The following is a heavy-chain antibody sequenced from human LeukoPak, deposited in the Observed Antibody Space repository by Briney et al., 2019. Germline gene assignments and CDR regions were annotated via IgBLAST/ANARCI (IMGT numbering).Heavy chain of an antibody. V-gene: IGHV4-39*07. Sequence: SETLSLTCTVSGDSISSSFYYWGWIRQPPGKGLEWIGSIYYGGGTHYNPSLKSRATIFLDASMNQFSLRLTSVTAADTALYFCARESFEEPGTMDHWGQGTLVSVSS. J-gene: IGHJ4*02. CDR1: GDSISSSFYY. CDR3: ARESFEEPGTMDH. D-gene: IGHD4/OR15-4a*01. CDR2: IYYGGGT.